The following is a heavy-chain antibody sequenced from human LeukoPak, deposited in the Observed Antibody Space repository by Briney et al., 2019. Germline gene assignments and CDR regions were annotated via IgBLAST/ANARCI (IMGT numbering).Heavy chain of an antibody. V-gene: IGHV3-23*01. CDR1: GFDFSHYG. J-gene: IGHJ4*02. Sequence: GGSLRLSCAASGFDFSHYGMSWVRQSPGKGLEWVSTFSGTRTLTYYADSVKGRFTISRDDSKNVLYLQMNSLRDEDAAVYYCAKGDSYYDLLTCFDFWGPGTLITVSS. CDR3: AKGDSYYDLLTCFDF. CDR2: FSGTRTLT. D-gene: IGHD3-9*01.